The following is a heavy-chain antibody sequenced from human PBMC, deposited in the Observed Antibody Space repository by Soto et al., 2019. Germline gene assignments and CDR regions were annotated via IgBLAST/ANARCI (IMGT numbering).Heavy chain of an antibody. CDR1: GDSVSSKSAG. J-gene: IGHJ4*02. CDR3: ARAGQWLFDY. CDR2: TYYRSKRYN. V-gene: IGHV6-1*01. Sequence: PSQTLSLTCAISGDSVSSKSAGWNWIRQSPSRGLEWLGRTYYRSKRYNEYAVSVKGRITINPDTSKNQFSLQLNSVTPDDTALYYCARAGQWLFDYWGQGTLVTVS. D-gene: IGHD6-19*01.